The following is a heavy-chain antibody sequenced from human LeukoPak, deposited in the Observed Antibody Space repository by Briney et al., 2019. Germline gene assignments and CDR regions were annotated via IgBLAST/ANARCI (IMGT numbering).Heavy chain of an antibody. V-gene: IGHV1-3*03. Sequence: ASVKVSCKASGFPFTSYAIHWVRQAPGQRLEWMGWVNADNSNTKYSQEFQGRVTITRDTSASTAYMDLNSLRSEDMAVYYCAIGDYYYDTRFDYWGQGTLVTVSS. CDR2: VNADNSNT. J-gene: IGHJ4*02. D-gene: IGHD3-22*01. CDR1: GFPFTSYA. CDR3: AIGDYYYDTRFDY.